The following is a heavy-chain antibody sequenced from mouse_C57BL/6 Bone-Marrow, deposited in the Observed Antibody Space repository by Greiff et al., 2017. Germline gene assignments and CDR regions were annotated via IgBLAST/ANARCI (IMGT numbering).Heavy chain of an antibody. J-gene: IGHJ1*03. CDR2: ISYDGSN. Sequence: ESGPGLVKPSQSLSLTCSVTGYSITSGYYWNWIRQFPGNKLEWMGYISYDGSNNYNPSLKNRISITRDTSKNQFFLKLNSVTTEDTATYYCARVRGTSYWYFDVWGTGTTVTVSS. D-gene: IGHD2-14*01. CDR3: ARVRGTSYWYFDV. CDR1: GYSITSGYY. V-gene: IGHV3-6*01.